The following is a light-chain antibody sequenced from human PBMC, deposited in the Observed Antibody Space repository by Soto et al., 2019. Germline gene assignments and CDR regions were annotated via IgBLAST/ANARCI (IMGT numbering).Light chain of an antibody. V-gene: IGLV2-23*01. CDR2: EGN. CDR1: SSDVGNYNL. CDR3: CSYAGTNTFV. Sequence: QSALTQPASVSGSPGQSITISCTGTSSDVGNYNLVSWYQQHPGKAPKLMIYEGNKRPSGVSNRFSGSKSANTASLTISGLQTEDEADYYCCSYAGTNTFVFGTGTKVTVL. J-gene: IGLJ1*01.